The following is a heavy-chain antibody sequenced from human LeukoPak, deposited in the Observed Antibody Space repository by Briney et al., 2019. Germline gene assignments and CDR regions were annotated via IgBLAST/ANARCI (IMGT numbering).Heavy chain of an antibody. CDR2: ISGDGGRT. Sequence: GGSLRLSCAASGFTFDDYAMHWVRHAPGKGLEWVSLISGDGGRTYYADSVKGRFTITRDNSKNSLYLQMNSLRTEDTALYYCAKGSRRGSLLYAFDIWGQGTMVTVSS. D-gene: IGHD5-12*01. V-gene: IGHV3-43*02. CDR1: GFTFDDYA. J-gene: IGHJ3*02. CDR3: AKGSRRGSLLYAFDI.